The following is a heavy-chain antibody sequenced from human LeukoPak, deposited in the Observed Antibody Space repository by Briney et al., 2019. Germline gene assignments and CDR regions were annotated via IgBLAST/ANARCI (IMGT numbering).Heavy chain of an antibody. CDR3: ARRTPGWGDYGMDV. CDR2: IYYSGST. CDR1: GGSISSYY. Sequence: SETLSLTCTVSGGSISSYYWSWIRQPPGKGLEWIGYIYYSGSTNYNPSLKSRVTISVDTSKNQFSLKLSSVTAADTAVYYCARRTPGWGDYGMDVWGQGTTVTVSS. D-gene: IGHD1-1*01. J-gene: IGHJ6*02. V-gene: IGHV4-59*01.